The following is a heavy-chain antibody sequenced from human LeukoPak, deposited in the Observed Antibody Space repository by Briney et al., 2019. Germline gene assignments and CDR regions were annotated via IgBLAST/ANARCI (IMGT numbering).Heavy chain of an antibody. Sequence: PGGSLRLSCAASGFTLSSYAMHWVRQAPGKGLEWVAVISYDGSNKYYADSVKGRFTISRDNSKNTLYLQMNSLRAEDTAVYYCARDLRLDYSNYGPHYYYYGMDVWGQGTTVTVSS. V-gene: IGHV3-30-3*01. CDR1: GFTLSSYA. CDR2: ISYDGSNK. D-gene: IGHD4-11*01. J-gene: IGHJ6*02. CDR3: ARDLRLDYSNYGPHYYYYGMDV.